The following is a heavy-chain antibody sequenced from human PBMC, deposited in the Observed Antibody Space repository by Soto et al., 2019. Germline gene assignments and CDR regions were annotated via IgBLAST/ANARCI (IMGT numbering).Heavy chain of an antibody. CDR2: IWYDGSNK. Sequence: PGGSLRLSCAASGFTFSSYGMHWVRQAPGKGLEWVAVIWYDGSNKYYADSVKGRFTISRDNSKNTLYLQMNSLRAEDTAVYYCARVLVPAYYYYGMDVWGQGTTVTVSS. CDR3: ARVLVPAYYYYGMDV. V-gene: IGHV3-33*01. CDR1: GFTFSSYG. J-gene: IGHJ6*02. D-gene: IGHD2-2*01.